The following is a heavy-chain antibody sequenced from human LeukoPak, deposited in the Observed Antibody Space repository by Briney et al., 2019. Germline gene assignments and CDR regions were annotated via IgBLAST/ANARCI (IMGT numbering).Heavy chain of an antibody. CDR2: ISAYNGNT. V-gene: IGHV1-18*01. CDR1: GYTFTSYG. J-gene: IGHJ5*02. Sequence: GASVKVSSKASGYTFTSYGISWVRQAPGQGLEWMGWISAYNGNTNYAQKLQGRVTMTIDTSTSTAYMELRSLRSDDTAVYYCARVITMVRGVIITPKRFDPWGQGTLVTVSS. CDR3: ARVITMVRGVIITPKRFDP. D-gene: IGHD3-10*01.